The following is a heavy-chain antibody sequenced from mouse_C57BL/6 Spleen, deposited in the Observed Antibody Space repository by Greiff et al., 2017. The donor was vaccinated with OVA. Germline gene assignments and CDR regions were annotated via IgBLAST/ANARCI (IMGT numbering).Heavy chain of an antibody. V-gene: IGHV5-9-1*02. CDR1: GFTFSSYA. D-gene: IGHD1-1*01. CDR3: TRAYYYGSSFYYAMDY. J-gene: IGHJ4*01. CDR2: ISSGGDYI. Sequence: EVQLVESGEGLVKPGGSLKLSCAASGFTFSSYAMSWVRQTPEKRLEWVAYISSGGDYIYYADTVKGRFTISRDNARNTLYLQMSSLKSEDTAMYYCTRAYYYGSSFYYAMDYWGQGTSVTVSS.